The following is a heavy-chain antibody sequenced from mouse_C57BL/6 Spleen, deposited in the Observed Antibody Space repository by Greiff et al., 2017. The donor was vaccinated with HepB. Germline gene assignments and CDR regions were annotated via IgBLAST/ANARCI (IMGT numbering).Heavy chain of an antibody. V-gene: IGHV5-9*01. D-gene: IGHD1-1*01. CDR1: GFTFSSYT. Sequence: EVQVVESGGGLVKPGGSLKLSCAASGFTFSSYTMSWVRQTPEKRLEWVATISGGGGNTYYPDSVKGRFTISRDNAKNTLYLQMSSLRSEDTALYYCARRYYGSSYNWYFDVWGTGTTVTVSS. J-gene: IGHJ1*03. CDR2: ISGGGGNT. CDR3: ARRYYGSSYNWYFDV.